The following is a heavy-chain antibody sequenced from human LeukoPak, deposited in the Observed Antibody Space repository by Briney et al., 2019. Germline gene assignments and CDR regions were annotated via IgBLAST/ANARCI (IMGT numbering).Heavy chain of an antibody. J-gene: IGHJ3*01. V-gene: IGHV3-23*01. CDR2: IGISAGST. Sequence: GGSLRLSCEASGSTFDNYAMSWVRQAPGKGLEWVSTIGISAGSTYYADAVKGRFTISRDNSKKTVIHQMNRLRVEDTAVYYCAQDRWEITLGDAFGFWGQGTKVAVSS. D-gene: IGHD3-16*01. CDR3: AQDRWEITLGDAFGF. CDR1: GSTFDNYA.